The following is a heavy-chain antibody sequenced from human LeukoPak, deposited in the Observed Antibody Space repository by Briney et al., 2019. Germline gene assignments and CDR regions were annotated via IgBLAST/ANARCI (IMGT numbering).Heavy chain of an antibody. D-gene: IGHD6-19*01. CDR1: GYTFTSYW. CDR2: IYPGDSDT. J-gene: IGHJ4*02. V-gene: IGHV5-51*01. CDR3: ARPGGNGWMYYFDY. Sequence: GESLKISGKGSGYTFTSYWIAWVRQMPEKGLEWMGIIYPGDSDTRYSPSFQGQVTISADKSNSTAYLQWSSLKASDTAMYYCARPGGNGWMYYFDYWGQGTQVTVSS.